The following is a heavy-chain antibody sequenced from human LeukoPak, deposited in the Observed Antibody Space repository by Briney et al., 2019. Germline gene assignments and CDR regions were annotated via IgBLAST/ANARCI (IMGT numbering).Heavy chain of an antibody. J-gene: IGHJ4*02. CDR1: GFTFSSYG. CDR2: ISYDGSNK. V-gene: IGHV3-30*03. CDR3: ARGSGYLETFDY. D-gene: IGHD3-22*01. Sequence: GGSLRLSCAASGFTFSSYGMHWVRQAPGKGLEWVAVISYDGSNKYYADSVKGRFTISRDNSRNTLYLQMNSLRAEDTAVYYCARGSGYLETFDYWGQGTLVTVSS.